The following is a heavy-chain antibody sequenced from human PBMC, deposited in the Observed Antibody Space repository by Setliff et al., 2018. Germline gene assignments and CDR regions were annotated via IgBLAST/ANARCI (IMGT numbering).Heavy chain of an antibody. D-gene: IGHD1-7*01. V-gene: IGHV4-59*01. CDR2: VYYSGTA. CDR3: ARSAWGVTGATSFYYYIDV. Sequence: PSETLSLTCTVSGGSFTPYYWSWIRQPPGKGLEWIGYVYYSGTAYYNPSLKSRVTVIVDTSKNQFSLRLSSVTAADTAVYYCARSAWGVTGATSFYYYIDVWGKGTTVTVSS. J-gene: IGHJ6*04. CDR1: GGSFTPYY.